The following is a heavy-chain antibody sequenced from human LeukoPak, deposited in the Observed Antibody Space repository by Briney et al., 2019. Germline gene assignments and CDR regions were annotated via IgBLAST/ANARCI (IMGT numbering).Heavy chain of an antibody. CDR3: ARGDPHYDILTGYYPIDS. CDR1: GFTFIRNG. V-gene: IGHV3-30*02. CDR2: LRYDGSNQ. J-gene: IGHJ4*02. Sequence: GGSLRLSCEASGFTFIRNGMHWVRQAPGKGLEWVAFLRYDGSNQYYADSVQGRFTISRDNSKNTLYLQMYSLRAEDTAVYYCARGDPHYDILTGYYPIDSWGQGTLVTVSS. D-gene: IGHD3-9*01.